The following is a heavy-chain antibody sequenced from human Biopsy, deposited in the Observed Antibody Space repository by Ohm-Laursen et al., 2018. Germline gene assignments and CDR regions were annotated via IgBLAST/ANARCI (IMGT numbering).Heavy chain of an antibody. D-gene: IGHD2-8*01. CDR2: INCKTGAT. V-gene: IGHV1-2*02. CDR3: ARDPLNGHKHFDY. J-gene: IGHJ4*02. Sequence: ASVKVSCKASGYTFTGYYLHWMRQAPGQGLEWLGYINCKTGATNYAQKFQGTVTMTRDTSISTAYLALGSLRSADTAIYYCARDPLNGHKHFDYWGQGSLVTVPS. CDR1: GYTFTGYY.